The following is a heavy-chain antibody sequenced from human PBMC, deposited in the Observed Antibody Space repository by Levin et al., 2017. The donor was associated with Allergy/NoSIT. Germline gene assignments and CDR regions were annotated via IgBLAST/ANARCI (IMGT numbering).Heavy chain of an antibody. CDR1: GFTVSGNY. J-gene: IGHJ2*01. V-gene: IGHV3-53*01. CDR3: AKCSGWYGKGYFDL. D-gene: IGHD6-19*01. Sequence: PGGSLRLSCAASGFTVSGNYMSWVRQAPGKGLEWVSVIYSGGDTKYTDSVTGRFTISRDDSKNTLYLQMNSLRVEDTAVYYCAKCSGWYGKGYFDLWGRGTLVTVSS. CDR2: IYSGGDT.